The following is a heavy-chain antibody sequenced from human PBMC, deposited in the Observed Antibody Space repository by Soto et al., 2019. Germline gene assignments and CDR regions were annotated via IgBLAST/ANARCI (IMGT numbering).Heavy chain of an antibody. J-gene: IGHJ6*02. CDR1: GFTFSSYG. Sequence: QVQLVESGGGVVQPGRSLRLSCAASGFTFSSYGMHWVRQAPGKGLEWVAVISYDGSNIYYADSVKGRFTISRDNSKNTLYLQMNSLRAEDTAVYYCAKAGCSSTSCQYYYYGMDVWGQGTTVTVSS. V-gene: IGHV3-30*18. D-gene: IGHD2-2*01. CDR2: ISYDGSNI. CDR3: AKAGCSSTSCQYYYYGMDV.